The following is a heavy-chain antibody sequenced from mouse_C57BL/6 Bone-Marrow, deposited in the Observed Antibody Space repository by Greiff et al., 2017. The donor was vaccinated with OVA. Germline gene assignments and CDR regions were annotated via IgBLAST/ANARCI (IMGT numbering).Heavy chain of an antibody. CDR3: ARPYYYGSSKGWYFDV. Sequence: EVKLVESGGDLVKPGGSLKLSCAASGFTFSSYGMSWVRQTPDKRLEWVATISSGGSYTYYPDSVKGRFTISRDNAKNTLYLQMSSLKSEDTAMYYWARPYYYGSSKGWYFDVWGTGTTVTVSS. CDR1: GFTFSSYG. D-gene: IGHD1-1*01. V-gene: IGHV5-6*02. J-gene: IGHJ1*03. CDR2: ISSGGSYT.